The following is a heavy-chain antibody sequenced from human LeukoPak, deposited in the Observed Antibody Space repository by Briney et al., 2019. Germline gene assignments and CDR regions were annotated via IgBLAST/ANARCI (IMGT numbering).Heavy chain of an antibody. Sequence: ASVTVSFKASGYTFTVYYMHWVRQAPGQGLEWMGWINPNSGGTNYAQKFQGRVTMTRDTSISTAYMELSRLRSDDTAVYYCARDLSYYYDSSGPPLWGQGTLVTVSS. D-gene: IGHD3-22*01. CDR1: GYTFTVYY. V-gene: IGHV1-2*02. CDR3: ARDLSYYYDSSGPPL. CDR2: INPNSGGT. J-gene: IGHJ1*01.